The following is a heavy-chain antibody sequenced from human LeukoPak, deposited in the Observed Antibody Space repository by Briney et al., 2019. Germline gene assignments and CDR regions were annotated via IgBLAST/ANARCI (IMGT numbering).Heavy chain of an antibody. CDR2: IYYSGST. CDR1: GGSISSSSYY. CDR3: ASKAYGSGRTFDY. Sequence: SETLSLTCTVSGGSISSSSYYWGWIRQPPGTGLEWIGSIYYSGSTYYNPSLKSRVTISVDTSKNQFSLKLSSVTAADTAVYYCASKAYGSGRTFDYWGQGTLVTVSS. D-gene: IGHD3-10*01. V-gene: IGHV4-39*07. J-gene: IGHJ4*02.